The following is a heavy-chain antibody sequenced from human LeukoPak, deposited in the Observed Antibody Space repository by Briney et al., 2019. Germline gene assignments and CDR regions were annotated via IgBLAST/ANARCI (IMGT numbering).Heavy chain of an antibody. CDR2: ISNSGST. D-gene: IGHD6-13*01. V-gene: IGHV4-59*12. Sequence: PSETLSLTCIVSGGSISGYYWSWIRQPPGKGLEWLGYISNSGSTNYNPSLKSRVTISVDTSKNQFSLKLSSVTAADTAVYYCAAAGSYFDYWGQGTLVTVSS. J-gene: IGHJ4*02. CDR3: AAAGSYFDY. CDR1: GGSISGYY.